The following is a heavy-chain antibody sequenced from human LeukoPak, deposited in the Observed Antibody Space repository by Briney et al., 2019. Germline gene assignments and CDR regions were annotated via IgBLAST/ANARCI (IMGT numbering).Heavy chain of an antibody. D-gene: IGHD5-12*01. Sequence: GESLKISCKGSGYSFTNYWVGWVRHMTGKGLEWMGIIYPADSDTRYSTSFQGQVTISADKSICTAYLQWSSLKATDTAMYYCARIYSCDDSAAFDIWGQGTMVTVSS. CDR3: ARIYSCDDSAAFDI. CDR1: GYSFTNYW. V-gene: IGHV5-51*01. J-gene: IGHJ3*02. CDR2: IYPADSDT.